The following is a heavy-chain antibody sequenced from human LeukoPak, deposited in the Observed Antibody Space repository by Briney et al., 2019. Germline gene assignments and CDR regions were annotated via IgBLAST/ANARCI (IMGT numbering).Heavy chain of an antibody. V-gene: IGHV4-4*07. CDR2: IYTSGST. D-gene: IGHD4-11*01. CDR1: GGSISSYY. CDR3: ARGPSYSNYDYLDY. Sequence: SETLSLTCTVSGGSISSYYWSWIRQPAGKGLEWIGRIYTSGSTNYNPSLKSRVTMSIDTSKNQFSLKLSSVTAADTAVYYCARGPSYSNYDYLDYWGQGTLVTVS. J-gene: IGHJ4*02.